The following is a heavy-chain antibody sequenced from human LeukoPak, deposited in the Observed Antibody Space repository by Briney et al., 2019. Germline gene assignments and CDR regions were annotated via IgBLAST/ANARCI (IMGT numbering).Heavy chain of an antibody. D-gene: IGHD4-23*01. Sequence: GGSLRLSCAASGFTFSTYEMNWVRQAPGKGLEWVSYISSSGTTIYYADSVKGRFTISRDNAKNSLFLQMNSLRAEDTALYYCARFGYGGKVDYWGQGTLVTVSS. CDR3: ARFGYGGKVDY. CDR1: GFTFSTYE. CDR2: ISSSGTTI. V-gene: IGHV3-48*03. J-gene: IGHJ4*02.